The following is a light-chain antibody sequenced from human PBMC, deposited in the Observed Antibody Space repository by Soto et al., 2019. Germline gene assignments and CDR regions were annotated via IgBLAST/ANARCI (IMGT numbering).Light chain of an antibody. CDR2: EAI. Sequence: QSVLTQPASVSGSPGQSITISCTGTSSDVGSSNLVSWYQHHPGKAPKLIIYEAIKRPSGVSDRFSGSKSGNTASLTISGLQADDEAEYYCSSYTSSITPYVFGTGTKVTVL. J-gene: IGLJ1*01. CDR3: SSYTSSITPYV. V-gene: IGLV2-14*02. CDR1: SSDVGSSNL.